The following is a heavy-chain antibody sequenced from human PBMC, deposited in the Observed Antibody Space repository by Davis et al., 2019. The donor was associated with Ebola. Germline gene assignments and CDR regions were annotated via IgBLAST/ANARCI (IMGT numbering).Heavy chain of an antibody. Sequence: GGSLTLSCAASGFTFSSYAMSWVRQAPGKGLEWVSAISGSGGSTYYADSVKGRLTISSDNSKNTLYLQMNSLRAEDTAVYYCAKDGLAYCGGDCYPPDYWGQGTLVTVSS. CDR1: GFTFSSYA. CDR3: AKDGLAYCGGDCYPPDY. D-gene: IGHD2-21*02. V-gene: IGHV3-23*01. CDR2: ISGSGGST. J-gene: IGHJ4*02.